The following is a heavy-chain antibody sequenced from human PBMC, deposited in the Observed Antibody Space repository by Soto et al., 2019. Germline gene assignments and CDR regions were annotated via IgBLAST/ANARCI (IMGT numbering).Heavy chain of an antibody. CDR1: GHLFNNHW. V-gene: IGHV5-51*01. D-gene: IGHD3-10*01. CDR2: IFTRDSET. CDR3: ARGYFDSGHGYDL. J-gene: IGHJ5*02. Sequence: GESLKISCKGPGHLFNNHWIGWVRQTPGKGLEWMGLIFTRDSETKTSPSFQGHVSFSVDNSINTVYLQWTSLKTTDTGIYFCARGYFDSGHGYDLWGQGTLVTVPQ.